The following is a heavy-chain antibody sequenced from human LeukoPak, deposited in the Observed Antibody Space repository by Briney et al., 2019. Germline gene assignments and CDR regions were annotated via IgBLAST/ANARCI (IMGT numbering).Heavy chain of an antibody. CDR1: GFTFSSYW. CDR2: IKQDGSEK. Sequence: GGSLRLSCAASGFTFSSYWMIWVRQAPGKGLEWVTNIKQDGSEKYYVDSVKSRFTISRDNAKNSLYLQMNRLRAEETAVYYCAREAIVVVVAAVYFDYWGQGNLVTVSS. V-gene: IGHV3-7*01. J-gene: IGHJ4*02. D-gene: IGHD2-15*01. CDR3: AREAIVVVVAAVYFDY.